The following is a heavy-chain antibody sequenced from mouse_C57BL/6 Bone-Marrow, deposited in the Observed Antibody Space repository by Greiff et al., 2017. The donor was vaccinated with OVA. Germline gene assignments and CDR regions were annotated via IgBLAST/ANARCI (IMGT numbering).Heavy chain of an antibody. CDR2: INPYNGGT. CDR3: ARYSSWAWFAY. D-gene: IGHD1-1*01. CDR1: GYTFTDYY. V-gene: IGHV1-19*01. J-gene: IGHJ3*01. Sequence: VQLQQSGPVLVKPGASVKMSCKASGYTFTDYYMNWVKQSHGKSLEWIGVINPYNGGTSYNQKFKGKATLTVDKSPSTAYMELNSLTSEDSAVYYCARYSSWAWFAYWGQGTLVTVSA.